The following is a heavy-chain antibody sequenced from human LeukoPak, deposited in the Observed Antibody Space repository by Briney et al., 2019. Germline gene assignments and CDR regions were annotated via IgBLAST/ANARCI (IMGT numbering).Heavy chain of an antibody. CDR1: GFTFSSYG. D-gene: IGHD1-26*01. CDR2: ISYDGSNK. Sequence: GRSLRLSCAASGFTFSSYGMHWVRQAPGKGLEWVAVISYDGSNKYYADSVKGRFTISRDNSKNTLYLQMNSLRAEDTAVYYCAKGEWVGATSLVGYWGQGTLVTVSS. J-gene: IGHJ4*02. CDR3: AKGEWVGATSLVGY. V-gene: IGHV3-30*18.